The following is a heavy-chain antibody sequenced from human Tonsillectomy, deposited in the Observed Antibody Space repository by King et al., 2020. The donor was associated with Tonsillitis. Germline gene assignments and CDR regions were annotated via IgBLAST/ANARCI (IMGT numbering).Heavy chain of an antibody. CDR1: GFSFRNYG. D-gene: IGHD6-13*01. Sequence: VQLVESGGGVVQPGRSLRLSCAASGFSFRNYGIHWVRQAPGKGLEWVAIIPYDGSNKYYADSVKGRFTVSRDNSKNTLYLQMNSLGVEETAGYYCAKEIAAAGDSSYSYGMDVWGQGTAVTVSS. CDR2: IPYDGSNK. J-gene: IGHJ6*02. CDR3: AKEIAAAGDSSYSYGMDV. V-gene: IGHV3-30*18.